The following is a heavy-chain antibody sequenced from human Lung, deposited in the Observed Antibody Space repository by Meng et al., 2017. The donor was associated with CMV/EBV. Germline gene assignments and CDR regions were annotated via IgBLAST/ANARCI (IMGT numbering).Heavy chain of an antibody. CDR2: IIPIFGTA. CDR3: ARSPEFYRLLPGPCCPYGMDV. Sequence: SXXVSXKASGGTFSSYAISWVRQAPGQGLEWMGGIIPIFGTANYAQKFQGRVTMTTDESTSTAYMELSSLRSEDTAVYYCARSPEFYRLLPGPCCPYGMDVWGQGXTVTVSS. CDR1: GGTFSSYA. J-gene: IGHJ6*02. V-gene: IGHV1-69*05. D-gene: IGHD2-2*01.